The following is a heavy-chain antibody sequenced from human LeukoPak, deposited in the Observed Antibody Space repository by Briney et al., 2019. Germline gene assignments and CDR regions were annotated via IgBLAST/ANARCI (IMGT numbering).Heavy chain of an antibody. CDR1: GGSISSSSYY. D-gene: IGHD6-13*01. CDR2: IYYSGCT. J-gene: IGHJ3*02. Sequence: PSETLSLTCTVSGGSISSSSYYWGWIRQPPGKGLEWIGRIYYSGCTYYNPSLKSRVTISVDTSKNQFSLKLSSVTAADTAVYYCARRFRSWDAFDIWGQGTMVTVSS. CDR3: ARRFRSWDAFDI. V-gene: IGHV4-39*01.